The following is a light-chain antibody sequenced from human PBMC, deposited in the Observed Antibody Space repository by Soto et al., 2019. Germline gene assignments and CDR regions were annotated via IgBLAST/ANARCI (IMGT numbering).Light chain of an antibody. J-gene: IGLJ1*01. CDR3: SSYAGSNNYV. Sequence: QSVLTQPPSASGSPGQSVTISCTGTSSDIGGYNYVSWYQQHPGKAPKLMIYEVSKRPSGFPDRFSGSKSCNTSSLTVSWLQAEDEADYYCSSYAGSNNYVFGSGTKVTVL. CDR1: SSDIGGYNY. CDR2: EVS. V-gene: IGLV2-8*01.